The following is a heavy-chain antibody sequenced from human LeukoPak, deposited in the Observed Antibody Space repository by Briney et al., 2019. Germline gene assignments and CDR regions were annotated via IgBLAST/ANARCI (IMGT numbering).Heavy chain of an antibody. Sequence: GGSLRLSCAASGFPVSSNYMSWVRQAPGKGLEWVSVIYSGGSTYYADSVKGRFTISRDKSKNMLYLQMNSLRAEDTAVYYCASNYYVTKAAFDIWGQGTMVTVSS. CDR1: GFPVSSNY. V-gene: IGHV3-53*01. D-gene: IGHD3-10*02. J-gene: IGHJ3*02. CDR2: IYSGGST. CDR3: ASNYYVTKAAFDI.